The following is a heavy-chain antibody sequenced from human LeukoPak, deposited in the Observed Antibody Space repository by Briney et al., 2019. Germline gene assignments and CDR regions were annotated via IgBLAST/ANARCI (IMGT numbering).Heavy chain of an antibody. Sequence: GAPVKLSCKASGYTFTSYDINWVRQAPGQGLEWMGWMNPNSGNTGYAQKFQGRVTMTRNTSISTAYMELSSLRSEDTAVYYCARFDLPAATRYYYGSGSYQFDYWGQGTLVTVSS. J-gene: IGHJ4*02. CDR2: MNPNSGNT. CDR3: ARFDLPAATRYYYGSGSYQFDY. CDR1: GYTFTSYD. D-gene: IGHD3-10*01. V-gene: IGHV1-8*01.